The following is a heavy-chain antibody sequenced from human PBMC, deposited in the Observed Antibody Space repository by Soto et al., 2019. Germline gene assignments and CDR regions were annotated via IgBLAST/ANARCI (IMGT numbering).Heavy chain of an antibody. CDR2: INAGNGNT. D-gene: IGHD3-3*01. CDR3: ARDGDYDFWSGYYPFDY. V-gene: IGHV1-3*01. CDR1: GYTFTSYA. Sequence: QVPLVQSGAEVKKPGASVKVSCKASGYTFTSYAMHWVRQAPGQRLEWMGCINAGNGNTKYSQKFQGRVTITRDTSASTAYMELSSLRSEDTAVYYCARDGDYDFWSGYYPFDYWGQGTLVTVSS. J-gene: IGHJ4*02.